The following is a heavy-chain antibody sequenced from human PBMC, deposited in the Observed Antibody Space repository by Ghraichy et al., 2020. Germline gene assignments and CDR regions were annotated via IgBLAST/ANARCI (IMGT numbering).Heavy chain of an antibody. D-gene: IGHD3-3*01. CDR2: ISGSGGST. V-gene: IGHV3-23*01. CDR3: ANLGLRFLEWYYGMDV. CDR1: GFTFSSYA. J-gene: IGHJ6*02. Sequence: GGSLRLSCAASGFTFSSYAMSWVRQAPGKGLEWVSAISGSGGSTYYADSVKGRFTISRDNSKNTLYLQMNSLRAEDTAVYYCANLGLRFLEWYYGMDVWGQGTTVTVSS.